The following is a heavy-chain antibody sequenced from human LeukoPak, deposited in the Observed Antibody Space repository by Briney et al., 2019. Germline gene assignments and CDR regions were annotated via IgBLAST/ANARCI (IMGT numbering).Heavy chain of an antibody. V-gene: IGHV3-53*01. CDR1: GFTVSSNS. Sequence: GGSLRLSCTVSGFTVSSNSVSWVRQAPGKGLEWVSFIYSGGNTHYSDSVKGRFTISRDNSKNTLYLQMNSLRAEDTAVYYCARIGVPVGYYMDVWGKGTTVTISS. CDR2: IYSGGNT. CDR3: ARIGVPVGYYMDV. D-gene: IGHD2-2*01. J-gene: IGHJ6*03.